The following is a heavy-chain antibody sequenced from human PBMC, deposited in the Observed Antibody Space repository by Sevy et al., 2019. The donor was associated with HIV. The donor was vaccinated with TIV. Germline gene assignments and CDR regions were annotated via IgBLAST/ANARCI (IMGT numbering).Heavy chain of an antibody. V-gene: IGHV3-74*01. J-gene: IGHJ4*02. CDR1: GFTFSSDW. Sequence: GGSLRLSCVVSGFTFSSDWMRWVRQAPGKGLVWVSRINSDGSRTNYADSVKGRFTISRDNSKNTLYLQMNSLRAEDTAVYYCSKSSGYYDSSGYPSDYWGQGTLVTVSS. D-gene: IGHD3-22*01. CDR3: SKSSGYYDSSGYPSDY. CDR2: INSDGSRT.